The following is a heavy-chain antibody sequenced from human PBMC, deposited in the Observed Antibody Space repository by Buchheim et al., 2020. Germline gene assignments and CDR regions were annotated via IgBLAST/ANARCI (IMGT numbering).Heavy chain of an antibody. CDR1: GFTFSSYG. Sequence: QVQLVESGGGVVQPGRSLRLSCAASGFTFSSYGMHWVRQAPGKGLEWVAVIWYDGSNKYYADSVKGRFTISRDNSKKTLYLQMNSLRAEDTAVYYCAREVATIPLRGMDVWGQGTT. V-gene: IGHV3-33*01. J-gene: IGHJ6*02. CDR3: AREVATIPLRGMDV. D-gene: IGHD5-12*01. CDR2: IWYDGSNK.